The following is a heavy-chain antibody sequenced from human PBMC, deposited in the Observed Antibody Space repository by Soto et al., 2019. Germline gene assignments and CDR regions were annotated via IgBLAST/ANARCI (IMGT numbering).Heavy chain of an antibody. CDR3: TTALIYGDFDY. CDR1: GFTFSNAW. Sequence: GGSLRLSCAASGFTFSNAWMSWVRQAPGKGLEWVGRIKSKTDGGTTDYTAPVKGRFTISRDDSKNTLYLQMNSLKTEDTAVYYCTTALIYGDFDYWGQGTLVTVSS. CDR2: IKSKTDGGTT. D-gene: IGHD4-17*01. J-gene: IGHJ4*02. V-gene: IGHV3-15*01.